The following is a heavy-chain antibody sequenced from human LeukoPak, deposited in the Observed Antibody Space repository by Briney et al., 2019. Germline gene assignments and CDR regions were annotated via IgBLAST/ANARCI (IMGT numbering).Heavy chain of an antibody. CDR1: GGSISSFY. CDR3: ARDRSGDGYYFEY. J-gene: IGHJ4*02. CDR2: INSSGST. Sequence: SETLSLTCSVSGGSISSFYWSWIRQPPGKGLEWIGDINSSGSTNYHPSLKSRVTISVDTSKDEFSLKLTSVIAADTAVYYCARDRSGDGYYFEYWGQGTLVTVSS. D-gene: IGHD2-21*01. V-gene: IGHV4-59*01.